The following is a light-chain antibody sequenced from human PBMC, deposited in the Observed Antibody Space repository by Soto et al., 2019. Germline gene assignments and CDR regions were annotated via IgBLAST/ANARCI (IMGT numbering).Light chain of an antibody. CDR3: SSKPSSRTPFV. CDR1: SSDVGGYNY. CDR2: EVN. V-gene: IGLV2-14*01. J-gene: IGLJ1*01. Sequence: QSALTQPASVSGSPGQSITISCTGTSSDVGGYNYVSWYQQHPGNAPRLMIYEVNNRPSGVPNRFSGSKSGNTASLTISGLQAEDEADYYCSSKPSSRTPFVFGTGTKVTVL.